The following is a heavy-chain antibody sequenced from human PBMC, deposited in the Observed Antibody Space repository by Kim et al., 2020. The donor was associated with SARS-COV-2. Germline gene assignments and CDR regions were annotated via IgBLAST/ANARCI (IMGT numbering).Heavy chain of an antibody. D-gene: IGHD2-2*01. Sequence: SETLSLTCSVSGGSFSTNYWSWIRQSPGKGLEWIGEINHSGNTNYNPSLVRRVTLLVDTSKNQFSLILNSVTAADTAVYYCAGVGVRQLHGVFDYWGQGSLVTVPS. CDR3: AGVGVRQLHGVFDY. V-gene: IGHV4-34*01. J-gene: IGHJ4*02. CDR1: GGSFSTNY. CDR2: INHSGNT.